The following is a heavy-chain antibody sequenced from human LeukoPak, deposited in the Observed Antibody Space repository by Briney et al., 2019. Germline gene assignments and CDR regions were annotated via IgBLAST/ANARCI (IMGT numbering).Heavy chain of an antibody. Sequence: TSETLSLTCTVSGGSVTSSGYYWSWVRQPPGKGLEYIGYIYYSGSTNYNPSLKSRVTISVDTSKNQFSLKLRSVTAADTAVYYRARDSASTGYMNAFDIWGQGTMVTVSS. V-gene: IGHV4-61*08. D-gene: IGHD3-22*01. CDR1: GGSVTSSGYY. J-gene: IGHJ3*02. CDR3: ARDSASTGYMNAFDI. CDR2: IYYSGST.